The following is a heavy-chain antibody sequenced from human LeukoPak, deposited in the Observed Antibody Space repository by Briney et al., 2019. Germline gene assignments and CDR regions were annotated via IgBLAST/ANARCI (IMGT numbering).Heavy chain of an antibody. CDR2: INHSGST. D-gene: IGHD4-17*01. Sequence: SETLSLTCAVYGGSFSGYYWSWIRQPPGKGLEWIGEINHSGSTNYNPSLKSRVTISVDTSKNQFSLKLSSVTAADTAVYYCARGTTVPYFDYWGQGTLVTASS. CDR1: GGSFSGYY. V-gene: IGHV4-34*01. CDR3: ARGTTVPYFDY. J-gene: IGHJ4*02.